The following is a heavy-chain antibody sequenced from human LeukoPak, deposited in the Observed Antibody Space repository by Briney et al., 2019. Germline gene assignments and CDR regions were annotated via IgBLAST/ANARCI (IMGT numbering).Heavy chain of an antibody. CDR3: AKLNDFWSGYSDY. Sequence: PGGSLRLSCADSGFTFSSYAMSWVRQAPGKGLEWVSAISGSGGSTYYADSVKGRFTISRDNSKNTLYLQMNSLRAEDTAVYYCAKLNDFWSGYSDYWGRGTLVTVSS. D-gene: IGHD3-3*01. V-gene: IGHV3-23*01. CDR2: ISGSGGST. J-gene: IGHJ4*02. CDR1: GFTFSSYA.